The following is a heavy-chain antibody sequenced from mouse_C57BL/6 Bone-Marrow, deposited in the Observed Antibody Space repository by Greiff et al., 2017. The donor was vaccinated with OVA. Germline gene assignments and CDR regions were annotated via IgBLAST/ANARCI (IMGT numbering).Heavy chain of an antibody. D-gene: IGHD2-3*01. V-gene: IGHV1-74*01. Sequence: VQLQQPGAELVKPGASVKVSCKASGYTFTSYWMHWVKQRPGQGLEWIGRIHPSDSDTNYNQKFKGKATLTVDKSSSTAYMQLSSLTSEDSAVYYCAIKGNSYDGYYRAYWGQGTLVTVSA. CDR3: AIKGNSYDGYYRAY. CDR2: IHPSDSDT. CDR1: GYTFTSYW. J-gene: IGHJ3*01.